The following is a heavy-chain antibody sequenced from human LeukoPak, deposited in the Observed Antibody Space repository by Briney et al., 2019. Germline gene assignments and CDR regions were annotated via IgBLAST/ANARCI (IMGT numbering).Heavy chain of an antibody. CDR3: ATERGYEFDY. CDR2: FDPEYGET. V-gene: IGHV1-24*01. CDR1: GYTLTELS. J-gene: IGHJ4*02. Sequence: APVKVSCKVSGYTLTELSMHWVRQAPGKGLEWMGGFDPEYGETIYAQRFQGRVTMTEDPSTDTAYMDLSSLRSEDTAVYYCATERGYEFDYWGQGTLVTVSS. D-gene: IGHD5-12*01.